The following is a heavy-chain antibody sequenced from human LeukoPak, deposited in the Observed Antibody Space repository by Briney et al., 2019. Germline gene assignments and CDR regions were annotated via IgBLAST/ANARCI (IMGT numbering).Heavy chain of an antibody. V-gene: IGHV3-66*01. J-gene: IGHJ4*02. D-gene: IGHD1-7*01. CDR3: ATLTGTTFGWYYFDY. Sequence: GGSLRLSCAASGFTVSSNYMAWVRQAPGKGLEWVSVLYSGGTTYYADSVKGRFTISRDNSKNTLYLQMNSLRAEDTAVYYCATLTGTTFGWYYFDYWGQGTLVTVSS. CDR2: LYSGGTT. CDR1: GFTVSSNY.